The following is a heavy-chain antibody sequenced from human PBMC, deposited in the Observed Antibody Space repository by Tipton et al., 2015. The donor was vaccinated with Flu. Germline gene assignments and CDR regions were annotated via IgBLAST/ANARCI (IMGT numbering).Heavy chain of an antibody. D-gene: IGHD2-21*02. V-gene: IGHV3-11*04. CDR3: ARDPKAYCGGDCHQVDY. Sequence: QVQLVQSGGGLVKPGGSLRLSCAASGFTFSDYYMSWIRQAPGKGLEWVSHISDSGTTTNYADSVKGRFTISRDNAKNSLYLQMNSLRAEDTAVYYCARDPKAYCGGDCHQVDYWGQGTLVTVSS. J-gene: IGHJ4*02. CDR1: GFTFSDYY. CDR2: ISDSGTTT.